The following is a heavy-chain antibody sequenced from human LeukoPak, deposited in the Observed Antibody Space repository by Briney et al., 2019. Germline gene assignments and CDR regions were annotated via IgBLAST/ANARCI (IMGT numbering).Heavy chain of an antibody. D-gene: IGHD3-9*01. V-gene: IGHV4-4*07. J-gene: IGHJ5*02. CDR2: IYTSGST. CDR1: GDSISSFH. CDR3: ARRSDILTGYHNWFDP. Sequence: SETLSLTCTVSGDSISSFHWSWIRQPAGKGLEWIGRIYTSGSTNYNPSLKSRVTMSVDTSKNQFSLKLSSVTAADTAMYYCARRSDILTGYHNWFDPWGQGTLVTVSS.